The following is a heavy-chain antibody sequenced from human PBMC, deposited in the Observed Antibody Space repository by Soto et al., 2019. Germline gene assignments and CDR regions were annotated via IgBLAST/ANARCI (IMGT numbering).Heavy chain of an antibody. J-gene: IGHJ4*02. D-gene: IGHD1-20*01. CDR2: ISGGDGNS. Sequence: GGSLRLSCAASGFTFSNYAMTWVRQAPGKGLEWVSTISGGDGNSYYSDSVKGRFTISRDNSKNTLYLQMSSLRAEDTAVYYCAKEYNSDFDFWGQGTLVTVSS. CDR1: GFTFSNYA. CDR3: AKEYNSDFDF. V-gene: IGHV3-23*01.